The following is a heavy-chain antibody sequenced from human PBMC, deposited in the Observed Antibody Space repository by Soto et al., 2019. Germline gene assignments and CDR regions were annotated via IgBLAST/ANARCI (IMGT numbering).Heavy chain of an antibody. Sequence: QVRLVESGGGVVQPGRSLRLSCAASGFKFDNFGMHWVRQAPGKVPEWVAVIWHDGTNEYYADSVKGRFTISRDNSKNTVYLQMNSLRGDDTAMYYCARDRGVGATNAKDYWGQGTRVTVSA. J-gene: IGHJ4*02. CDR2: IWHDGTNE. CDR1: GFKFDNFG. D-gene: IGHD1-26*01. CDR3: ARDRGVGATNAKDY. V-gene: IGHV3-33*08.